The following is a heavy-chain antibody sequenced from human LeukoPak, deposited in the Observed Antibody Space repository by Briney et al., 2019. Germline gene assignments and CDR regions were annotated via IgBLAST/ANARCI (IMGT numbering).Heavy chain of an antibody. CDR3: ARGNMGIAPFDY. CDR1: GYTFTGYY. CDR2: INPNSGGT. D-gene: IGHD6-13*01. J-gene: IGHJ4*02. Sequence: ASVKVSCKASGYTFTGYYVHWVRQAPGQGLEWMGWINPNSGGTNYAQKFQGRVTMTRDTSISTAYMELSRLRSDDTAVYYCARGNMGIAPFDYWGQGTLVTVSS. V-gene: IGHV1-2*02.